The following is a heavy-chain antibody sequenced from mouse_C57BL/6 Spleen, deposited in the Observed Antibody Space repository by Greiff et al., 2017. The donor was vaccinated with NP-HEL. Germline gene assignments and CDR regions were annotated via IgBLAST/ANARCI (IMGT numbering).Heavy chain of an antibody. Sequence: EVKLMESEGGLVQPGSSMKLSCTASGFTFSDYYMAWVRQVPEKGLEWVANINYDGSSTYYLDSLKSRFIISRDNAKNILYLQMSSLKSEDTATYYCARVIYYYGSSLSYWYFDVWGTGTTVTVSS. D-gene: IGHD1-1*01. V-gene: IGHV5-16*01. CDR1: GFTFSDYY. J-gene: IGHJ1*03. CDR3: ARVIYYYGSSLSYWYFDV. CDR2: INYDGSST.